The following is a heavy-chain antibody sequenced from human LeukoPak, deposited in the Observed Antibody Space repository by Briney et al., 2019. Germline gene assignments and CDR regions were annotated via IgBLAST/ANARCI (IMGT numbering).Heavy chain of an antibody. V-gene: IGHV3-30*04. CDR3: ARGPLLWFGELSQPFDY. CDR1: GFTFSSYA. CDR2: ISYDGSNK. D-gene: IGHD3-10*01. J-gene: IGHJ4*02. Sequence: QPGRSLRLSCAASGFTFSSYAMHWVRQAPGKGLEWVAVISYDGSNKYYADSVKGRFTISRDNSKNTLYLQMNSLRAEDTAVYYCARGPLLWFGELSQPFDYWGQGTLVTVSS.